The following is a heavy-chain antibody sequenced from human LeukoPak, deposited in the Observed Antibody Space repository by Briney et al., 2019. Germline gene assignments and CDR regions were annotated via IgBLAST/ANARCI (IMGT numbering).Heavy chain of an antibody. Sequence: GGSLRLSCTASGFTFSDYAMSWVRKAPGKGLEWVSGISGSGGSIRYVDSVKGRFIISRDNSKNTLYLQMNSLRAEDTAVYYCAKGGDGYNYYFDYWGQETLVTVSS. V-gene: IGHV3-23*01. CDR3: AKGGDGYNYYFDY. D-gene: IGHD5-24*01. CDR2: ISGSGGSI. J-gene: IGHJ4*02. CDR1: GFTFSDYA.